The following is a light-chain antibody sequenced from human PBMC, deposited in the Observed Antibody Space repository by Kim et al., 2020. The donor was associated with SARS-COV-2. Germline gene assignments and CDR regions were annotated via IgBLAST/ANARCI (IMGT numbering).Light chain of an antibody. CDR1: TSTNATNY. V-gene: IGLV1-51*01. Sequence: GQKSTISCSGSTSTNATNYVSWYERLPGTDPELLIYDDNKRPSGIPDRFSASKSGTSATLDSSGLQTGDEADYYCGTWDSGLSAVVFGGGTQLTVL. CDR2: DDN. CDR3: GTWDSGLSAVV. J-gene: IGLJ2*01.